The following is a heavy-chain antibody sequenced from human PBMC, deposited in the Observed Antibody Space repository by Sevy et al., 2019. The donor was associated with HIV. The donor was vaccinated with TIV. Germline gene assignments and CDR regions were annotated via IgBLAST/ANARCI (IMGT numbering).Heavy chain of an antibody. CDR3: ARLMVAVAGTSHYYYYYYMDV. Sequence: SETLSLTCTVSGGSISSYYWSWIRQPPGKGLEWIGYIYYSGSTNYNPSLKSRVTISVDTSKNQFSLKLSSVTAADTAVYYFARLMVAVAGTSHYYYYYYMDVWGKGTTVTVSS. V-gene: IGHV4-59*01. CDR1: GGSISSYY. D-gene: IGHD6-19*01. CDR2: IYYSGST. J-gene: IGHJ6*03.